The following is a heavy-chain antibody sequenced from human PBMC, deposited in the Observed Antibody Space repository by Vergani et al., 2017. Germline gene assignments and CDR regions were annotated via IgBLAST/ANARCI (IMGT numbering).Heavy chain of an antibody. Sequence: QVQLVQSGAEVKKPGSSVKVSCKASGGTFSSYTISWVRQAPGQGLEWMGRIIPILGIANYAQKFQGRVTITADKSTSTAYMELSSLRSEDTAVYYCARERGTEYGSSGLDYWGQGTLVTVSS. CDR3: ARERGTEYGSSGLDY. V-gene: IGHV1-69*08. CDR2: IIPILGIA. J-gene: IGHJ4*02. CDR1: GGTFSSYT. D-gene: IGHD6-6*01.